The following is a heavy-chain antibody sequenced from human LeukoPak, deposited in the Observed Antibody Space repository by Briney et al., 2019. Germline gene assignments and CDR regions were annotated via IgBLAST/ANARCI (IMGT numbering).Heavy chain of an antibody. CDR3: AGIPNCGDTSCAPLDY. CDR2: INHSGGT. D-gene: IGHD2-21*01. V-gene: IGHV4-34*01. CDR1: GGSFSGYY. Sequence: SETLSLTCAVYGGSFSGYYWSWIRQPPGKGLEWIGEINHSGGTNYNPSLESRVTISVDTSKNQFSLKLSSVSAADTALYYCAGIPNCGDTSCAPLDYWGQGTLVTVSS. J-gene: IGHJ4*02.